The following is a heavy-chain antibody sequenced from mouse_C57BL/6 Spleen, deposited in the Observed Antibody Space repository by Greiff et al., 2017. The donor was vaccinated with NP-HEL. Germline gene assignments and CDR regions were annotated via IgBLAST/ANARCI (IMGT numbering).Heavy chain of an antibody. CDR3: TIDYDEGAWFAY. V-gene: IGHV1-15*01. CDR2: IDPETGGT. Sequence: VQLQQSGAELVRPGASVTLSCKASGYTFTDYEMHWVKQTPVHGLEWIGAIDPETGGTAYNQKFKGKAILTADKSSSTAYMELRSLTSEDSAVYYCTIDYDEGAWFAYWGQGTLVTVSA. J-gene: IGHJ3*01. CDR1: GYTFTDYE. D-gene: IGHD2-4*01.